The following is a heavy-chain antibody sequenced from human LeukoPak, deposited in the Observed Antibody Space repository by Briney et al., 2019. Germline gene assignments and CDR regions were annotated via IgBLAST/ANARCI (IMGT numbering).Heavy chain of an antibody. CDR3: ARGRIRADY. J-gene: IGHJ4*02. Sequence: GGSLRLSCAASGFTFSSYAMHWVRQAPGKGLEYVSAISSNGGSTYYANPVKGRFTISRDNSKNTLYLQMGSLRAEDMAVYYCARGRIRADYWGQGTLVTVSS. CDR1: GFTFSSYA. CDR2: ISSNGGST. V-gene: IGHV3-64*01.